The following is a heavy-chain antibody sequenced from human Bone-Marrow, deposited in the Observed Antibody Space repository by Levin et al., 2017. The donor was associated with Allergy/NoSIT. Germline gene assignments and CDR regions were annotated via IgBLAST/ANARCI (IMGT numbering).Heavy chain of an antibody. CDR1: GFTFSSYA. Sequence: GGSLRLSCAASGFTFSSYAMHWVRQAPGKGLEWVAVISYEGGNKYYADSVKGRFTIFRDNSKNTLYLQMNSLRAEDTAVYYCARDPGAITMIVVVAFDYWGQGTLVTVSS. V-gene: IGHV3-30-3*01. J-gene: IGHJ4*02. CDR3: ARDPGAITMIVVVAFDY. CDR2: ISYEGGNK. D-gene: IGHD3-22*01.